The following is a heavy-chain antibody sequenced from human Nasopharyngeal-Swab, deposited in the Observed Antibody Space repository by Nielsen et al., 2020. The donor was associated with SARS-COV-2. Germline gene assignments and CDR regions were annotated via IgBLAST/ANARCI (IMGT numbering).Heavy chain of an antibody. D-gene: IGHD3-3*01. J-gene: IGHJ6*02. CDR2: IYYSGST. Sequence: SETLSLTCTVSGGSISSYYWSWIRQLPGKGLEWIGYIYYSGSTNYNPSLKSRVTISVDTSKNQFSLKLSSVTAADTAVYYCARDRQDYDFWSGYYTGGMDVWGQGTTVTVSS. CDR3: ARDRQDYDFWSGYYTGGMDV. V-gene: IGHV4-59*01. CDR1: GGSISSYY.